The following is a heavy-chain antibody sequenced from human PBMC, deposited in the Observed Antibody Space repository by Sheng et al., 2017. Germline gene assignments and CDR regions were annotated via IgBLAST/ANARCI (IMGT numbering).Heavy chain of an antibody. J-gene: IGHJ4*02. CDR3: ARVVRNYYDSSGYHYFDY. D-gene: IGHD3-22*01. CDR1: GGSISSYY. V-gene: IGHV4-59*01. Sequence: QVQLQESGPGLVKPSETLSLTCTVSGGSISSYYWSWIRQPPGKGLEWIGYIYYSGSTNYNPSLKSRVTISVDTSKNQFSLKLSSVTAADTAVYYCARVVRNYYDSSGYHYFDYWGQGTLVTVSS. CDR2: IYYSGST.